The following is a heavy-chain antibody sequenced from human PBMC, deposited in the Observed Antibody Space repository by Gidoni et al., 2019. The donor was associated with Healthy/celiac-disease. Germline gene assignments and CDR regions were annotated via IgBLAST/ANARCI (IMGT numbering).Heavy chain of an antibody. V-gene: IGHV4-34*01. CDR3: AREDIVVVPAAIRPYYYGMDV. CDR2: INHSGST. D-gene: IGHD2-2*02. CDR1: GGSFSGYS. Sequence: QVQLQQWGAGLLKPSETLSLTCAVYGGSFSGYSWLWLCQPPGKGLEWMGEINHSGSTNYNPALKSRVTISVDTSKNQFSLKLSSVTAADTAVYYCAREDIVVVPAAIRPYYYGMDVWGQGTTVTVSS. J-gene: IGHJ6*02.